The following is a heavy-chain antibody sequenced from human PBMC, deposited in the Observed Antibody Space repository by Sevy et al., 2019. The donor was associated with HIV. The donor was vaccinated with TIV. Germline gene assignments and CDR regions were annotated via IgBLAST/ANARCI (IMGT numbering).Heavy chain of an antibody. CDR3: ARLPTESHDAFDI. Sequence: GESLKISCKGSGYSFTSYWIGWVRQMPGKGLEWMGIIYPGDSDTRYSPSFQGQVTLSADKSIGTAYLQWSSLKASDTAMYYCARLPTESHDAFDIWGQGTMVTVSS. V-gene: IGHV5-51*01. J-gene: IGHJ3*02. CDR1: GYSFTSYW. CDR2: IYPGDSDT.